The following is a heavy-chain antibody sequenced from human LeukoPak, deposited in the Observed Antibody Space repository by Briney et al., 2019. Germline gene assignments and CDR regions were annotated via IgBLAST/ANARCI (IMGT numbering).Heavy chain of an antibody. D-gene: IGHD3-10*01. Sequence: ASVKVSCKASGYTFTGYYMHWVRRAPGQGLEWMGWINPNSGGTNYAQKFQGRVTMTRDTSISTAYMELSRLRSDDTAVYYCARDRDPSSPYDAFDIWGQGTMVTVSS. CDR3: ARDRDPSSPYDAFDI. CDR1: GYTFTGYY. J-gene: IGHJ3*02. V-gene: IGHV1-2*02. CDR2: INPNSGGT.